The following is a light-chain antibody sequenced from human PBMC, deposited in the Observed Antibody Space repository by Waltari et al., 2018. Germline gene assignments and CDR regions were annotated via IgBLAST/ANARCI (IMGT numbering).Light chain of an antibody. J-gene: IGLJ3*02. Sequence: QSALTQPASVSGTPGQSITISCTGTSSDIGTDNFLSWYQQHPGKVPKLMIFDVTKRPSGVSARFFGSKSANTASLTISGLQAEDEANYYCTSYTTSSTWVFGGGTRLTVL. V-gene: IGLV2-14*01. CDR3: TSYTTSSTWV. CDR1: SSDIGTDNF. CDR2: DVT.